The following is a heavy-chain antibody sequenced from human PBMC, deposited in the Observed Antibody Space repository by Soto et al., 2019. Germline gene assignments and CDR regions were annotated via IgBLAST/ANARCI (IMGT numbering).Heavy chain of an antibody. CDR3: ARYSRVGRGAARCYYYYGMDV. CDR2: INHSGST. Sequence: QVQLQQWGAGLLKPSETLSLTCAVYGGSFSGYYWSWIRQPPGKGLEWIGEINHSGSTNYNPSLKSRVTISVDTSKNQFSLKLRSVTAADTAVYYCARYSRVGRGAARCYYYYGMDVWGQGTTVTVSS. J-gene: IGHJ6*02. V-gene: IGHV4-34*01. D-gene: IGHD6-6*01. CDR1: GGSFSGYY.